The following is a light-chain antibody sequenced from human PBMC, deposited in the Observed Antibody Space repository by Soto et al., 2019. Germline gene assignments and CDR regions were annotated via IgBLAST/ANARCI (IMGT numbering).Light chain of an antibody. J-gene: IGKJ1*01. CDR3: MQGTHWPST. CDR2: KVS. V-gene: IGKV2-30*01. CDR1: QSLVYSDGNTH. Sequence: EVVLTQSPDTLSLPPGERATLSCRSSQSLVYSDGNTHLNWFQQRPGQSPRRLIYKVSNRDSVLPDRFSGSGSGTDFILKISRVEAEDVVVYYCMQGTHWPSTFGQGTKVEIK.